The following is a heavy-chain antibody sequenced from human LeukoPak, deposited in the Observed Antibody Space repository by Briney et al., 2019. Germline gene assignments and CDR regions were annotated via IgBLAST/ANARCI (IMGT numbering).Heavy chain of an antibody. CDR2: ISSSSSYI. CDR1: GFTFSSYS. CDR3: ARVDWGAGYYFDY. D-gene: IGHD3-16*01. J-gene: IGHJ4*02. V-gene: IGHV3-21*01. Sequence: GGSLRLSCAASGFTFSSYSMNWVRQAPGKGLEWVSSISSSSSYIYYADSVKGRFTISRDNAKNSLYLQMNSLRAEDTAVYYCARVDWGAGYYFDYWGQGTLVTVSS.